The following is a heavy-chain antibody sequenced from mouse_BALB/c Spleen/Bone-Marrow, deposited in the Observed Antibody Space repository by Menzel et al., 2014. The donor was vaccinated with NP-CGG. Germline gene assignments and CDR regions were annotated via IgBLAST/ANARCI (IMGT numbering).Heavy chain of an antibody. CDR2: INSNGGST. Sequence: DVMLVESGGGLVQPGGSLKLSWAASGFTFSSYGMSWVRQTPDKRLELVATINSNGGSTYYPDSVKGRFTISRDNAKNTLYLQMSSLKSEDTAMYYCARERYYANARIFEYWGQGT. V-gene: IGHV5-6-3*01. CDR3: ARERYYANARIFEY. J-gene: IGHJ2*01. D-gene: IGHD1-1*01. CDR1: GFTFSSYG.